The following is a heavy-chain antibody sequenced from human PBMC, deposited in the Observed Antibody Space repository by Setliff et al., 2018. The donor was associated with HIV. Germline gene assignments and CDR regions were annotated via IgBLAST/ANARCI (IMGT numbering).Heavy chain of an antibody. V-gene: IGHV4-59*11. J-gene: IGHJ4*02. D-gene: IGHD4-17*01. CDR3: AKGAGFYGDYTFDH. CDR2: IYSTGST. CDR1: GPSINIHY. Sequence: SETLSLTCTVSGPSINIHYWSWIRQSPGKAFEWIGYIYSTGSTNYNPSLQSRATISMVASRNQFSLKVTSVTTADTAVYYCAKGAGFYGDYTFDHWGQGRQVTVSS.